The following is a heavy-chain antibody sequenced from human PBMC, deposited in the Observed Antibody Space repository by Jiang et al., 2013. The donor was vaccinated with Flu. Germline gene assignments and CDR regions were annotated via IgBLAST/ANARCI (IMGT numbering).Heavy chain of an antibody. J-gene: IGHJ4*02. CDR1: GGSFSGYY. D-gene: IGHD5-24*01. CDR2: INHSGST. V-gene: IGHV4-34*01. Sequence: LLKPSETLSLTCAVYGGSFSGYYWSWIRQPPGKGLEWIGEINHSGSTNYNPSLKSRVTISVDTSKNQFSLKLSSVTAADTAVYYCARSRRRWLQDPFDYWAREPWSPSPQ. CDR3: ARSRRRWLQDPFDY.